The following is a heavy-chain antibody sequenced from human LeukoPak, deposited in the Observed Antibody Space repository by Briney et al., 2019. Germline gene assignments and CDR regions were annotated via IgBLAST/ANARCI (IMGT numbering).Heavy chain of an antibody. CDR3: ARQYYDILTGFDY. CDR2: IYYSGST. Sequence: PSETLSLTCTVSGGSISSYYWSWIRQPPGKGLEWIGSIYYSGSTYYNPSLKSRVTISVDTSKNQFSLKLSSVTAADTAVYYCARQYYDILTGFDYWGQGTLVTVSS. D-gene: IGHD3-9*01. J-gene: IGHJ4*02. CDR1: GGSISSYY. V-gene: IGHV4-59*05.